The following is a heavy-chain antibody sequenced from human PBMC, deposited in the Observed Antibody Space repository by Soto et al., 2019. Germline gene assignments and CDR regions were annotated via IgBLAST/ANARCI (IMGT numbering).Heavy chain of an antibody. D-gene: IGHD6-13*01. CDR2: IKQDGSEK. V-gene: IGHV3-7*05. CDR3: ARVVGVRPRRIAAAAGWFDP. J-gene: IGHJ5*02. Sequence: GGSLRLSCAASGFTFSSYWMSWVRQAPGKGLEWVANIKQDGSEKYYVDSVKGRFTISRDNAKNSLYLQMNSLRAEDTAVYYCARVVGVRPRRIAAAAGWFDPWGQGTLVTVSS. CDR1: GFTFSSYW.